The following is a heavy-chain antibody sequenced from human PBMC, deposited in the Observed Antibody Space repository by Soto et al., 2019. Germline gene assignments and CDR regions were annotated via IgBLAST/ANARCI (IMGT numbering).Heavy chain of an antibody. CDR1: GFTFSSYG. V-gene: IGHV3-30*18. Sequence: LRLSCAASGFTFSSYGMHWVRQAPGKGLEWVAVISYDGSNKYYADSVKGRFTISRDNSKNTLYLQMNSLRAEDTAVYYCAKGKIVVVITTEFDYWGQGTLVTVSS. CDR2: ISYDGSNK. D-gene: IGHD3-22*01. J-gene: IGHJ4*02. CDR3: AKGKIVVVITTEFDY.